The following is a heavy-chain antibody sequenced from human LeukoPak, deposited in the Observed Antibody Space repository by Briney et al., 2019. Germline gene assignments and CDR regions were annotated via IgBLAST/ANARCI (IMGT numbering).Heavy chain of an antibody. J-gene: IGHJ6*02. CDR3: ARDGHGMDV. Sequence: GGSLRLSCEVSGITFSTFGMHWVRQAPGKGLEWVAVIWYDGSHKEYADSVRGRVTISRDNSKNTLYLQMKSLRAEDTAVYYCARDGHGMDVWAKGPRSPSP. V-gene: IGHV3-33*01. CDR1: GITFSTFG. CDR2: IWYDGSHK.